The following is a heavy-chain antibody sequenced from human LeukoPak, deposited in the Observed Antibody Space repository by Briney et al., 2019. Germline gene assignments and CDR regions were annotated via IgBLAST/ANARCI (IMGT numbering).Heavy chain of an antibody. J-gene: IGHJ4*02. Sequence: ASVKVSCKASGYTFTSYYMHWVRQAPGQGLEWMGIINPSGGSTSYAQKFQGRVTMTRDTSTSTVCMELSSLRSEDTAVYYCARDAMVRGVLGFTLGYWGQGTLVTVSS. CDR3: ARDAMVRGVLGFTLGY. CDR1: GYTFTSYY. V-gene: IGHV1-46*01. D-gene: IGHD3-10*01. CDR2: INPSGGST.